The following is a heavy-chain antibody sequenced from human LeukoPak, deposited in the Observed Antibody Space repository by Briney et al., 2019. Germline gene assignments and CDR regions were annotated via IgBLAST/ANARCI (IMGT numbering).Heavy chain of an antibody. D-gene: IGHD5-12*01. Sequence: NPSETLSLTCGVPGGSISSRNYYWGWIRHPPGKGLEWIGSIFYSGSTYYNPSLKSRVTISVDTSKNQFSLKLSSVTAADTAVYYCARRYDRWFDPWGQGTLVTVSS. CDR2: IFYSGST. V-gene: IGHV4-39*01. CDR3: ARRYDRWFDP. CDR1: GGSISSRNYY. J-gene: IGHJ5*02.